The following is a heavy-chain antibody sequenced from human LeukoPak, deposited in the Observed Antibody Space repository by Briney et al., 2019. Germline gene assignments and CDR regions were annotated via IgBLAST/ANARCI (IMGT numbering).Heavy chain of an antibody. J-gene: IGHJ6*03. Sequence: GGSLRLSCAASGFTFSSYAISWVRQAPGKGLEWASAISGSGSSTYYADSVKGRFTISGDNSKNTLYLQMNSLRAEDTALYYCAKYASNYYYYYMDVWGEGTTVTVSS. V-gene: IGHV3-23*01. CDR3: AKYASNYYYYYMDV. CDR2: ISGSGSST. CDR1: GFTFSSYA.